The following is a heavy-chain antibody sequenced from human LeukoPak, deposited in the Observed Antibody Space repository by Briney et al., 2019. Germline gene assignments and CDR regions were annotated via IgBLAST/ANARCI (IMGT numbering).Heavy chain of an antibody. CDR1: GGSFSGYY. CDR3: AILRSLSQFDY. CDR2: INHSGST. V-gene: IGHV4-34*01. Sequence: PSETLSLTCAVYGGSFSGYYWSWIRQPPGKGLEWIGEINHSGSTNYNPSLKSRVTISVDTSKNQFSLKLSSVTAAHTAVYYCAILRSLSQFDYWGQGTLVTVSS. J-gene: IGHJ4*02. D-gene: IGHD3-16*01.